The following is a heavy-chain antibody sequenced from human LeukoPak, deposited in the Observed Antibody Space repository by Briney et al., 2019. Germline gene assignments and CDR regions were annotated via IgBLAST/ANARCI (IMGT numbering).Heavy chain of an antibody. J-gene: IGHJ4*02. CDR2: ISWDGGST. D-gene: IGHD6-13*01. CDR3: AKATSSWYSVETLYDY. V-gene: IGHV3-43*01. Sequence: GGSLKLSCAASGFTFDDYTMHWVRQAPGKGPEWVSLISWDGGSTYYADSVKGRFTISRDNSKNSLYLQMNSLRTEDTALYYCAKATSSWYSVETLYDYWGQGTLVTVSS. CDR1: GFTFDDYT.